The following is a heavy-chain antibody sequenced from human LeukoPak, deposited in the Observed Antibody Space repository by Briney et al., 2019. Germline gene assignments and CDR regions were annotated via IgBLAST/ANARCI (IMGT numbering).Heavy chain of an antibody. J-gene: IGHJ4*02. Sequence: GGSLRLSCAASGFTFSSYGMHWVRQAPGKGLEWVAVISYDGSNKYYADSVKGRFTISRDNAKNSLYLQMNSLRAEDTAVYYCARETSKLKGNSGSFDYWGQGTLVTVSS. V-gene: IGHV3-30*03. CDR2: ISYDGSNK. CDR1: GFTFSSYG. D-gene: IGHD4-23*01. CDR3: ARETSKLKGNSGSFDY.